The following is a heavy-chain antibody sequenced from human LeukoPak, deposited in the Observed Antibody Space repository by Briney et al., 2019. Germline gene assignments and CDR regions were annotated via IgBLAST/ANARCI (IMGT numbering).Heavy chain of an antibody. D-gene: IGHD6-19*01. CDR3: ARRSGIAVAGAFDY. J-gene: IGHJ4*02. Sequence: PGGSLRLSCAASGFTFSSYGMHWVRQAPGKGLEWGAFIRYDGSNKYYADSVKGRFTISRDNSKNTLYLQMNSLRAEDTAVYYCARRSGIAVAGAFDYWGQGTLVTVSS. CDR1: GFTFSSYG. CDR2: IRYDGSNK. V-gene: IGHV3-30*02.